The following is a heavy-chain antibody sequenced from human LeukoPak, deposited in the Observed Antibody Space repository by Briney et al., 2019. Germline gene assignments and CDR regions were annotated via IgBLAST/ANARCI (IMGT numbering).Heavy chain of an antibody. V-gene: IGHV4-59*01. CDR2: ISYSGST. CDR3: ARGAVYYTMDV. CDR1: GDSFSSYY. Sequence: PSETLSLTCTVSGDSFSSYYWSWTRQPPGRGLEWIGYISYSGSTDYNPSLKSRVSISVDTSKNQFSLKLSSVTAADTAVYYCARGAVYYTMDVWGQGTTVTVSS. D-gene: IGHD3-10*01. J-gene: IGHJ6*02.